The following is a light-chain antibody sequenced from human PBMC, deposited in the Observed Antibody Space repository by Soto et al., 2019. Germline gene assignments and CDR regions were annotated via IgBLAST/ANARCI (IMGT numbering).Light chain of an antibody. J-gene: IGLJ1*01. CDR1: SSDVGGYNF. V-gene: IGLV2-14*01. CDR2: EVS. CDR3: YSYRGYYTRV. Sequence: QPALTQPASVSGSPGQSITISCTGTSSDVGGYNFVSWYQQHPGRAPKLLIYEVSRRPSGVSNRFSGSKSGDTASLTISGLQAEDEADYYCYSYRGYYTRVFGTGTKV.